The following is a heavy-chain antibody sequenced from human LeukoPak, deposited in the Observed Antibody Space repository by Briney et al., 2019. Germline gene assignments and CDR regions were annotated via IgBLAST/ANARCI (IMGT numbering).Heavy chain of an antibody. CDR2: LYYGVHT. Sequence: SETLSLTCTVSGGSISSGSQFWGWVRQSPGRGLEWIGSLYYGVHTYYNPSLGRRVTMSVDPSRTQFSLKLTSVTAADTAIYYCRSGTHPFDHWGQGAQVAVAS. CDR3: RSGTHPFDH. CDR1: GGSISSGSQF. J-gene: IGHJ4*02. V-gene: IGHV4-39*07. D-gene: IGHD1-26*01.